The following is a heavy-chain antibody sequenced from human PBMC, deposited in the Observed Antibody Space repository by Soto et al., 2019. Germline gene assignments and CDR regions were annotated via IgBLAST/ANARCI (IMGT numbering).Heavy chain of an antibody. Sequence: GGSLRLSCAASGFTFSSFGIHWVRQAPGKRLEWVALISYDGSKTFYADSVKGRFTISRDNSKNTLYLHMNSLRAEDTAVYFCAREVVLTKWYFDNWGQGISVTVSS. V-gene: IGHV3-30*03. J-gene: IGHJ4*02. CDR1: GFTFSSFG. D-gene: IGHD1-26*01. CDR3: AREVVLTKWYFDN. CDR2: ISYDGSKT.